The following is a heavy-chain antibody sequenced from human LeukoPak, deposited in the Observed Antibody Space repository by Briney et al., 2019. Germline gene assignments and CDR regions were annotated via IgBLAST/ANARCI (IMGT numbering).Heavy chain of an antibody. J-gene: IGHJ4*02. D-gene: IGHD4-11*01. V-gene: IGHV3-23*01. Sequence: GALRLSCAASGLTFSTYAMSWVRQAPGKGLEGVSLISGSGGSTYYADSVKGRFTISRDKGKNTLSLQMNSLRVEDTAVYYCAKERVTTTTFDYWGRGTLVTVSS. CDR2: ISGSGGST. CDR3: AKERVTTTTFDY. CDR1: GLTFSTYA.